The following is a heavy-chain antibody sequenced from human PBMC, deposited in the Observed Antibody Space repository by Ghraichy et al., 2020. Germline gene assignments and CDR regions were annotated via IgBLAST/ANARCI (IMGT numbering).Heavy chain of an antibody. D-gene: IGHD2-15*01. V-gene: IGHV1-18*01. Sequence: ASVKVSCKASDYTFTSYGISWVRQAPGQGLEWMGWISAYNGNTNYAQKLQGRVTMTTDTSTSTAYMELRSLRSDDTAVYYCARDDIVVVVAATASLDYWGQGTLVTVSS. CDR3: ARDDIVVVVAATASLDY. CDR2: ISAYNGNT. CDR1: DYTFTSYG. J-gene: IGHJ4*02.